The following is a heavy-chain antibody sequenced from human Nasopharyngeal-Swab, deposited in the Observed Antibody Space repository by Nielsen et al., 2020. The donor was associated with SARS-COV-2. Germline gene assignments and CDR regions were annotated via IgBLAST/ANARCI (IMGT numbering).Heavy chain of an antibody. V-gene: IGHV1-2*06. CDR2: INPNSGGT. D-gene: IGHD6-6*01. Sequence: ASVKVSCKASGYTFTGYYMHWARQAPGQGLEWMGRINPNSGGTNYAQKFQGRVTMTRDTSISTAYMELSRLRSDDTAVYYCARDLYSSSSTPDYWGQGTLVTVSS. J-gene: IGHJ4*02. CDR1: GYTFTGYY. CDR3: ARDLYSSSSTPDY.